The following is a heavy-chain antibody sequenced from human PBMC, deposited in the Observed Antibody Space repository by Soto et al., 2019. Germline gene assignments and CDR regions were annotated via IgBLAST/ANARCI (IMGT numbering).Heavy chain of an antibody. CDR1: GGSISSGGYY. J-gene: IGHJ4*02. V-gene: IGHV4-31*03. CDR3: ERVSYYYYDSRRYYRRGRYFDY. Sequence: PSETLSLTCTVSGGSISSGGYYWSWIRQHPGKGLEWIGYIYYSGSTYYNPSLKSRVTISVDTSKNQFSLKLSSVTAADTAVYYCERVSYYYYDSRRYYRRGRYFDYWGQGTLVTVSS. CDR2: IYYSGST. D-gene: IGHD3-22*01.